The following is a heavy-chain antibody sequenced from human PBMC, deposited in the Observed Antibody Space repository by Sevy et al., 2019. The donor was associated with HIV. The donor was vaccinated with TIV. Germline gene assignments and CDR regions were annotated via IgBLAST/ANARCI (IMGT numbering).Heavy chain of an antibody. CDR1: GYTFTIYA. CDR3: ARGPDGSGSYWSDY. V-gene: IGHV7-4-1*02. D-gene: IGHD3-10*01. CDR2: INTNTGNP. Sequence: ASVKVSCKASGYTFTIYAMNWVRQAPGQGLEWMGWINTNTGNPTYAQGFTGRFVFSLDTSVSTAYLQISSLKAEDTAVYYCARGPDGSGSYWSDYWGQGTLVTVSS. J-gene: IGHJ4*02.